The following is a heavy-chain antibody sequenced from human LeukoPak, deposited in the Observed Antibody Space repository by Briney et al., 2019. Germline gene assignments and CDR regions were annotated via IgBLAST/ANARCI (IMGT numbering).Heavy chain of an antibody. D-gene: IGHD6-13*01. J-gene: IGHJ3*02. CDR1: GFTFSSYS. Sequence: GGSLRLSCAASGFTFSSYSMNWVRQAPGKGLEWVSSISSSSSYIYYADSVKGRFTISRDNAKNSLYLQMNSLRAEDTAVYYCARGGYSSSWVDAYDIWGQGTMVTVSS. V-gene: IGHV3-21*01. CDR3: ARGGYSSSWVDAYDI. CDR2: ISSSSSYI.